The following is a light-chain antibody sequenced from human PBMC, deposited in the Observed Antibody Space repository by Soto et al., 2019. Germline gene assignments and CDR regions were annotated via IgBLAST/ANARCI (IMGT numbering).Light chain of an antibody. Sequence: EVVFTQSPYTLSLSPGERATLSCRASQTVIHNHLAWHQQKPGQTPRLLVYGASSRATGIPDRFSGSGSGTDFTLTISRLEPEDFAVYYCQQYGSSGTFGQGTKVDIK. CDR1: QTVIHNH. J-gene: IGKJ1*01. V-gene: IGKV3-20*01. CDR2: GAS. CDR3: QQYGSSGT.